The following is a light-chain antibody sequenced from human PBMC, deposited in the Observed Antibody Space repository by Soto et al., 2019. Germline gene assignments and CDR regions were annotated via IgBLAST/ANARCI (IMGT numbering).Light chain of an antibody. J-gene: IGKJ4*01. Sequence: EIVLTQSPATLSLSPGERATLSCRASQRVSSYLAWYQQKPGQAPRLLIYDASNRATGIPARFSGSGSGTDFTLTTSSLEPEDFAVYYCQQRSNFLTFGGGTKVEIK. CDR3: QQRSNFLT. V-gene: IGKV3-11*01. CDR2: DAS. CDR1: QRVSSY.